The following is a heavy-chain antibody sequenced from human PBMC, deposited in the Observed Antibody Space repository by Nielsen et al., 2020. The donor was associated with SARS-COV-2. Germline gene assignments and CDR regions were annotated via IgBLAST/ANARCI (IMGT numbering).Heavy chain of an antibody. D-gene: IGHD3-10*02. V-gene: IGHV3-21*04. CDR2: ITSSSSYI. J-gene: IGHJ4*02. Sequence: GESLKISCAASGFTFSRYTMNWVRQAPGKGLEWVSSITSSSSYIYYADSVKGRFTISRDNAKNSLYLQMNSLTAEDTAVYYCAKVFGNVCPYNWGQGTLVTVSS. CDR3: AKVFGNVCPYN. CDR1: GFTFSRYT.